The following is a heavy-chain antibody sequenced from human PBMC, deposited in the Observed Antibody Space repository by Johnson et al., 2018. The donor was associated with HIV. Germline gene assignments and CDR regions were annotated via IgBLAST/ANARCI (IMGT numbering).Heavy chain of an antibody. J-gene: IGHJ3*02. CDR1: GFTFSPYS. V-gene: IGHV3-30*14. Sequence: QVQLVESGGGVVLPGRSLRLSCAASGFTFSPYSMHWVRQAPGKGLEWVAVIFSDENYKYYGDSVTGRFTISRDNSKNTLYLQMGSLRAEDMAVYYCARDRVVGATDAFDIWGQGTMVTVSS. CDR2: IFSDENYK. CDR3: ARDRVVGATDAFDI. D-gene: IGHD1-26*01.